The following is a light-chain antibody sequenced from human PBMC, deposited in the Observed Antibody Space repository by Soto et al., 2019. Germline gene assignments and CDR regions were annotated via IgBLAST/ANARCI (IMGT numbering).Light chain of an antibody. Sequence: DIVMTQSPDSLAVSLGERATINCKSSQSVLYSSNIKNHLAWYQQKSGQPTTLLIYWASTRGSAVPDRFRCRESRTDFTLTMSSVQAEEVAVYSCRQCYSTPWTFGQGTKVESK. J-gene: IGKJ1*01. CDR1: QSVLYSSNIKNH. CDR3: RQCYSTPWT. V-gene: IGKV4-1*01. CDR2: WAS.